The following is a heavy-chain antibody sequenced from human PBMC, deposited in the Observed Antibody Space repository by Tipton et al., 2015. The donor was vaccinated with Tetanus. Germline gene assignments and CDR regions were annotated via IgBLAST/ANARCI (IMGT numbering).Heavy chain of an antibody. V-gene: IGHV1-2*02. D-gene: IGHD3-22*01. CDR2: IDPNSGGT. CDR1: GYTFTNYY. CDR3: ARDRGDYIYYGMDV. Sequence: QLVQSGAEMKKPGASVKVSCTASGYTFTNYYIYWVRQAPGQGLEWMGWIDPNSGGTVDAQKFQGGVTMTRDMSISTAYMELRSLRSDDTAVYYCARDRGDYIYYGMDVWGPGTTVTVS. J-gene: IGHJ6*02.